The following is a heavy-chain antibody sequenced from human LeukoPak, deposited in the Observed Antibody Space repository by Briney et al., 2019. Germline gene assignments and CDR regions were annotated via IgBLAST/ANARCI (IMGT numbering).Heavy chain of an antibody. D-gene: IGHD2-15*01. CDR2: IYYSGST. Sequence: SETLSLTCTVSGGSISSSSYYWGWIRQPPGKGLEWIGSIYYSGSTYYNPSLKSRVTISVDTSKNQFSLKLSSVTAADTAVYYCARKIFSGVGYYFDYWGQGTLVTVSS. V-gene: IGHV4-39*07. CDR3: ARKIFSGVGYYFDY. J-gene: IGHJ4*02. CDR1: GGSISSSSYY.